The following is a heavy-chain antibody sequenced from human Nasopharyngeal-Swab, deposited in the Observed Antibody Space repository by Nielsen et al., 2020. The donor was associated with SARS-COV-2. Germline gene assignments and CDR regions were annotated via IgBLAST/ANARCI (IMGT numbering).Heavy chain of an antibody. CDR1: GFNFSSYA. Sequence: GESLKISCAASGFNFSSYAMQWVRQAPGKGLEWVAVISYDGSNKYYAESVKGRFTISRDNSKNTLYLQMNILRAEDTAVYYCARVLGYYCDSWGQGTLVTVSS. D-gene: IGHD3-16*01. CDR2: ISYDGSNK. J-gene: IGHJ4*02. V-gene: IGHV3-30-3*01. CDR3: ARVLGYYCDS.